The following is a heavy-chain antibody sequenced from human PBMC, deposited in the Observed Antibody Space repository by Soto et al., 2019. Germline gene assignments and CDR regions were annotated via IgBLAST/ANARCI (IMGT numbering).Heavy chain of an antibody. CDR3: NHLLSLAHPYSYL. CDR1: GITFIYAW. V-gene: IGHV3-15*07. J-gene: IGHJ4*02. D-gene: IGHD2-21*01. Sequence: EVQLVESGGGLVKPGGSLRLSCAASGITFIYAWMDWVRQAPGKRLEWVGRIKSQASGGTIDYAAPVKGRFTISRDDSKNTVYLQMDSLKTEDTAVYYCNHLLSLAHPYSYLWGQGTQVTVSS. CDR2: IKSQASGGTI.